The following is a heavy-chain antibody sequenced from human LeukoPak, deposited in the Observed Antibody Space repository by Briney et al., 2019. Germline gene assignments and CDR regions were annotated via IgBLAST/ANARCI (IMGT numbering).Heavy chain of an antibody. J-gene: IGHJ4*02. D-gene: IGHD3-10*01. V-gene: IGHV6-1*01. CDR1: GDSLSNNNVA. Sequence: SQTLSLTCAISGDSLSNNNVAWNWIRQSPSRGLEWLGRTYYRPKFNTDYAVSVKSRIAINSDTSKNPFSLQLNSVTPEDTGVYYCARGSHSSFDYWGQGTLVTVSS. CDR3: ARGSHSSFDY. CDR2: TYYRPKFNT.